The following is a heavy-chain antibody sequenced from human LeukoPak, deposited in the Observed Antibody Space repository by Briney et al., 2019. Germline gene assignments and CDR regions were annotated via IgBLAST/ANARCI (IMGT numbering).Heavy chain of an antibody. J-gene: IGHJ4*02. V-gene: IGHV3-7*01. CDR2: IKQDGSEK. CDR1: GFTFSSYW. CDR3: ARGHLFLRGPYTADY. Sequence: GGSLRLSCAASGFTFSSYWMSWVRQAPGKGLEWVANIKQDGSEKYYVDSVKGRFTISRDNAKNSLYLQMNSLRAEDTAVYYCARGHLFLRGPYTADYWGQGTLVTVSS. D-gene: IGHD3-16*01.